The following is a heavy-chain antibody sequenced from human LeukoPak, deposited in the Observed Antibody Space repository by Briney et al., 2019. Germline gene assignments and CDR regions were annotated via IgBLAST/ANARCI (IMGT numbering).Heavy chain of an antibody. D-gene: IGHD3-3*01. Sequence: PSETLSLTCNVSGGSISSHYWSWIRQPAGKGLEWIGRIYTSGSTNYNPSLKSRVTISVDTSKNQFSLKLSSVTAADTAVYYCAREIWSGYYNFDYWGQGTLVTVSS. CDR3: AREIWSGYYNFDY. CDR2: IYTSGST. CDR1: GGSISSHY. V-gene: IGHV4-4*07. J-gene: IGHJ4*02.